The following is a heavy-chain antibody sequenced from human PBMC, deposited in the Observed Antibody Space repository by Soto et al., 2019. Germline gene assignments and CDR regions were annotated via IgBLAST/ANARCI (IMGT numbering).Heavy chain of an antibody. D-gene: IGHD1-1*01. CDR3: ARATGTPRSRNCDY. CDR2: IYHTGRT. J-gene: IGHJ4*02. CDR1: GGSISTVGHY. V-gene: IGHV4-31*03. Sequence: SETLSLTCSVSGGSISTVGHYWTWIRQPPGKGLEWIGSIYHTGRTYYSKSLRSRLTMSVDTSKSQFSLRLRSVTAADTAVYYCARATGTPRSRNCDYWGQGSLVTVSS.